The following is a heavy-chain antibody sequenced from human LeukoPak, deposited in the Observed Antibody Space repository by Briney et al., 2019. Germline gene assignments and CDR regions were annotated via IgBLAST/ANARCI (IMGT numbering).Heavy chain of an antibody. V-gene: IGHV4-38-2*02. J-gene: IGHJ4*02. CDR1: GYSITNGYY. Sequence: SETLSLTCTVSGYSITNGYYWGWIRQPPGKGLEWIGSIYHSGDTYYNPSLKSRVTISVDTSKNQFSLKLDSVTAADTAVYYCAKGTSSGWYYFDYWGQGTLVTVSS. D-gene: IGHD6-19*01. CDR2: IYHSGDT. CDR3: AKGTSSGWYYFDY.